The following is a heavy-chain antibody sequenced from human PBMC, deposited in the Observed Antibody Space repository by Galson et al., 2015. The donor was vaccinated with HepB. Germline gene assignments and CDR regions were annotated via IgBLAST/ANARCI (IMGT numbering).Heavy chain of an antibody. V-gene: IGHV1-69*04. D-gene: IGHD1-26*01. Sequence: SVKVSCKASGGTFSSYAISWVRQAPGQGLEWMGRIVPVLDVANYAQSFQGRVTMTADKSTNTAYMELSRLRSEDTAVYYCARARDAGTYLYYYYGMDVWGQGTTVTVSS. CDR2: IVPVLDVA. CDR1: GGTFSSYA. J-gene: IGHJ6*02. CDR3: ARARDAGTYLYYYYGMDV.